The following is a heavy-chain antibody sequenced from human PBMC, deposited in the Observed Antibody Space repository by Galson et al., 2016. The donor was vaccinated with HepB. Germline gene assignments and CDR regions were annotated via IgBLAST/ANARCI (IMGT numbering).Heavy chain of an antibody. Sequence: SLRLSCAASGFTFSRFWMTWVRQAPGKGLKWLANINQDGNEKYYVDSVKGRFTISRDNAKNSLYLQMKSLRVEDTAVYYCARGGRCSGSSCYGTPREDYFDQWGQGTLVTVSS. CDR2: INQDGNEK. CDR1: GFTFSRFW. V-gene: IGHV3-7*01. D-gene: IGHD2-15*01. CDR3: ARGGRCSGSSCYGTPREDYFDQ. J-gene: IGHJ4*02.